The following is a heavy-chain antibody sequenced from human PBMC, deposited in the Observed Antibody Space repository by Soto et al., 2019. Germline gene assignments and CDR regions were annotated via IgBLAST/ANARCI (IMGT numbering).Heavy chain of an antibody. CDR3: ARDKPTVTTQIFDY. D-gene: IGHD4-17*01. Sequence: GASVKVSCKASGYTFTGYYMHWVRQAPGQGLEWMGWINPNSGGTNYAQKFQGWVTMTRDTSISTAYMELSRLRSDDTAVYYCARDKPTVTTQIFDYWGQGTLVTVSS. J-gene: IGHJ4*02. CDR1: GYTFTGYY. V-gene: IGHV1-2*04. CDR2: INPNSGGT.